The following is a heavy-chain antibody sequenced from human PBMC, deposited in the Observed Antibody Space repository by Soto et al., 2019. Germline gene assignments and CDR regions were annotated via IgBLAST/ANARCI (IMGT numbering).Heavy chain of an antibody. CDR2: IIPIFGTA. J-gene: IGHJ4*02. CDR3: ARYDSSGYYYYYFDD. CDR1: GGTFSSYA. Sequence: SVKVSCKASGGTFSSYAISWVRQAPGQGLEWMGGIIPIFGTANYAQKFQGRVTITADESTSTAYMELSSLRSEDTAVYYCARYDSSGYYYYYFDDWGQGSLVTVSS. D-gene: IGHD3-22*01. V-gene: IGHV1-69*13.